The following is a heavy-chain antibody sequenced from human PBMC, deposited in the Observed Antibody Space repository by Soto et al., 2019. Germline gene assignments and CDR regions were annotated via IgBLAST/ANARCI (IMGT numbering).Heavy chain of an antibody. CDR3: ARAAVAFDAFDL. J-gene: IGHJ3*01. CDR2: TYLRSKWYN. CDR1: GNGGATNRAT. Sequence: PSQTRSLTCGISGNGGATNRATWDWIRQSPSRGLEWLGRTYLRSKWYNEYAVSVKSRIAIRPDTSKNLFSLQLSSVTPEDTAVYFCARAAVAFDAFDLWGQGTVVTVSS. V-gene: IGHV6-1*01. D-gene: IGHD2-15*01.